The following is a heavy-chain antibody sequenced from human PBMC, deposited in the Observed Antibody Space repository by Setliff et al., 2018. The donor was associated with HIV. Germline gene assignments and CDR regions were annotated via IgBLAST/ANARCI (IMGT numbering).Heavy chain of an antibody. V-gene: IGHV3-48*03. CDR1: GFTLSIYE. D-gene: IGHD3-9*01. CDR2: ISSSGSTI. CDR3: AKDLYYDILTGYPWGAFDI. Sequence: PWGVLRLSCAASGFTLSIYEMNWVRQGPGRGLEWVSYISSSGSTIFYADSVKGRFTISRDNSKNTLYLQMNSLRAEDTAVYYCAKDLYYDILTGYPWGAFDIWGQGTMVTVSS. J-gene: IGHJ3*02.